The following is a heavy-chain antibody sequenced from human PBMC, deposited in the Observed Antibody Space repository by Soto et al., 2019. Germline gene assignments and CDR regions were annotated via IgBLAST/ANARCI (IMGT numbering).Heavy chain of an antibody. D-gene: IGHD3-10*01. J-gene: IGHJ6*02. CDR2: ISAYNGTT. CDR1: GYTFTSYG. CDR3: ARDPLLWFGGYYYYGMDV. V-gene: IGHV1-18*04. Sequence: QVQLVQSGAEVKKPGASVKVSCKASGYTFTSYGISWVRQAPGQGLEWMGWISAYNGTTNYAQKLKGRVTMTTDTSTSTAYMELRSLRSDDTAVYYCARDPLLWFGGYYYYGMDVWGQGTTVTVSS.